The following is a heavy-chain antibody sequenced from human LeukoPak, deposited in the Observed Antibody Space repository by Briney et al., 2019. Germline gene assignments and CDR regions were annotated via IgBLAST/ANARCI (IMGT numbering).Heavy chain of an antibody. CDR2: IYYSGST. J-gene: IGHJ5*02. CDR3: ARPSGSGSYYNSWFDP. CDR1: GGSISSSSYY. Sequence: SETLSLTCTVSGGSISSSSYYWGWIRQPPGKGLEWIGSIYYSGSTYYNPSLKSRVTISVDTSKNQFSLKLSSVTAADTAVYYCARPSGSGSYYNSWFDPWGQGTLATVSS. D-gene: IGHD3-10*01. V-gene: IGHV4-39*01.